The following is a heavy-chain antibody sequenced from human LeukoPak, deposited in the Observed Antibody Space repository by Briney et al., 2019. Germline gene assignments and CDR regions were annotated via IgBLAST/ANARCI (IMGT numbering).Heavy chain of an antibody. J-gene: IGHJ4*02. CDR2: INPNSGGT. Sequence: GASVKVSCKASGYTFTGYYMHWVRQAHGQGLEWMGRINPNSGGTNYAQKFQGRVTMTRDTSISTAYMELSGLRSDDTAVYYCASQLGYCSSTSCRWGQGTLVTVSS. D-gene: IGHD2-2*01. CDR3: ASQLGYCSSTSCR. V-gene: IGHV1-2*06. CDR1: GYTFTGYY.